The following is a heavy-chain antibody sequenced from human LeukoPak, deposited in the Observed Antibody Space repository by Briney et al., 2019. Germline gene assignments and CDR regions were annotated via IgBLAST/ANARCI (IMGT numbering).Heavy chain of an antibody. CDR3: ARVGGIVVAGTGDY. D-gene: IGHD6-19*01. Sequence: SETLSLTCAVYGGSFSGYYWSWIRQPPGKGLEWIGEINHSGSTNYNPSLKSRVTISVDTSKNQFSLKLSSVTAADTAVYYCARVGGIVVAGTGDYWGQGTLVTVSS. J-gene: IGHJ4*02. CDR1: GGSFSGYY. CDR2: INHSGST. V-gene: IGHV4-34*01.